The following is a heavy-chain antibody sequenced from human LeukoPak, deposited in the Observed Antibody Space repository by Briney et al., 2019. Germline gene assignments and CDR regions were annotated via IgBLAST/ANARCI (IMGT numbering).Heavy chain of an antibody. CDR2: INQDGSEK. V-gene: IGHV3-7*04. CDR1: GFTFSVFW. J-gene: IGHJ4*02. Sequence: GGSLRLSCATSGFTFSVFWMSWVRQCPGKGLEWVANINQDGSEKYYVDSVKGRFTISRDNAKTSLYLQINSLRAEDTALYYCARDLLAEYRDGYNWLGIFDYWGQGTLVTVSS. D-gene: IGHD5-24*01. CDR3: ARDLLAEYRDGYNWLGIFDY.